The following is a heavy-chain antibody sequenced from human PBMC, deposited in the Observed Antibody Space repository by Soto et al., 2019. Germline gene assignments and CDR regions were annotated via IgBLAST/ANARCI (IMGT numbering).Heavy chain of an antibody. J-gene: IGHJ4*02. V-gene: IGHV3-23*01. CDR2: LSGSGTST. Sequence: GGSLRLSCAASGLSFVNYAMNWVRQAPGKGLEWVSGLSGSGTSTYYADSVKGRFTISRDNSRDTLFLQMNSLTADDTAVYYCAKATTNGGWFNPFDSWGQGALVTVSS. CDR3: AKATTNGGWFNPFDS. CDR1: GLSFVNYA. D-gene: IGHD6-19*01.